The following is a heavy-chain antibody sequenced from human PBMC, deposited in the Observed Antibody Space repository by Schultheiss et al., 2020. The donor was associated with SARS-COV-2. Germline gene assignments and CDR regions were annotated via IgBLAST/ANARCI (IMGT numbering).Heavy chain of an antibody. Sequence: GGSLRLSCAASGFTFSDYYMSWIRQAPGKGLEWVAVISYDGSNKYYADSVKGRFTISRDNSKNTLYLQMNSLRAEDTAVYYCARGPHSSGYYPHWDYWGQGTLVTVSS. V-gene: IGHV3-30*03. J-gene: IGHJ4*02. D-gene: IGHD3-22*01. CDR1: GFTFSDYY. CDR2: ISYDGSNK. CDR3: ARGPHSSGYYPHWDY.